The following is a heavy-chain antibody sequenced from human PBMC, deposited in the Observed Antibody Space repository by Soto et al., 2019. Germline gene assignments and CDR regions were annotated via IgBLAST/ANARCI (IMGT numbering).Heavy chain of an antibody. CDR2: ISHDGSKA. CDR3: VRQAKLTTVTANVGYYYGLDV. CDR1: GFIFRSYG. D-gene: IGHD4-4*01. Sequence: QVQLVGSGGGVVQPGKSLRLACTATGFIFRSYGVHWVRQAPGKGLEWVAVISHDGSKAHYADDVNGRFTISRDNAKNTVHLQMNSLRAEDTAVYYCVRQAKLTTVTANVGYYYGLDVWGQGTTVTVSS. J-gene: IGHJ6*02. V-gene: IGHV3-30*03.